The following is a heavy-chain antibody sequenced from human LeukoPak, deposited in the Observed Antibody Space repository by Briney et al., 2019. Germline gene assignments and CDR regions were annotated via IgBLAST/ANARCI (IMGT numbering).Heavy chain of an antibody. J-gene: IGHJ6*03. D-gene: IGHD6-13*01. V-gene: IGHV3-7*01. CDR2: IKQDGSEK. CDR1: GFTFSSYW. CDR3: ARESSTPDYYYYMDV. Sequence: GGSLRLSCAASGFTFSSYWMSWVRQAPGKGLEWVANIKQDGSEKYYVDSVKGRFTISRDNAKNSLYLQMNSLRAEDTAVYYCARESSTPDYYYYMDVRGKGTTVTVSS.